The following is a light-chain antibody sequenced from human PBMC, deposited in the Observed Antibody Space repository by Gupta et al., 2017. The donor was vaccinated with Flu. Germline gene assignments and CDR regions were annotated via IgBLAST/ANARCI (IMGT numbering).Light chain of an antibody. Sequence: SALTQPASVSGSPGQSITISCPGTIGDIGGYKFVSWYQFLPGKAPKLILYEVSIRPSGVSNRFSGSKSGNTASLTISGLQADDEGEYYCSAYTIVSTPLFGSGTEVTVL. V-gene: IGLV2-14*01. J-gene: IGLJ1*01. CDR2: EVS. CDR3: SAYTIVSTPL. CDR1: IGDIGGYKF.